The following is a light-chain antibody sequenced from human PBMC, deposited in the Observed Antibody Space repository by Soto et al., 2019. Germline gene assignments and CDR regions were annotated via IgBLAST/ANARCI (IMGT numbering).Light chain of an antibody. CDR2: EGT. Sequence: QSALTQPASVSGSPGQSITISCSGTTSDVGGYNLVSWYQQHTAKAPKLFIYEGTQRPSGVSSRFSGSKSGNTASLTISGLQAEDEADYYCCSYASSSSYVFGTGTKLTVL. CDR1: TSDVGGYNL. J-gene: IGLJ1*01. V-gene: IGLV2-23*01. CDR3: CSYASSSSYV.